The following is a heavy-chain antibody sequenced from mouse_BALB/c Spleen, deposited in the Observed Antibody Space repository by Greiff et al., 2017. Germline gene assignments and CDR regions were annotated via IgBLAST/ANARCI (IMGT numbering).Heavy chain of an antibody. Sequence: QVQLQQSGPGLVAPSQSLSITCTVSGFSLTSYDISWIRQPPGKGLEWLGVIWTGGGTNYNSAFMSRLSISKDNSKSQVFLKMNSLQTDDTAIYYCVRGYGNYGNWYFDVWGAGTTVTVSS. CDR1: GFSLTSYD. CDR3: VRGYGNYGNWYFDV. J-gene: IGHJ1*01. V-gene: IGHV2-9-2*01. CDR2: IWTGGGT. D-gene: IGHD2-10*02.